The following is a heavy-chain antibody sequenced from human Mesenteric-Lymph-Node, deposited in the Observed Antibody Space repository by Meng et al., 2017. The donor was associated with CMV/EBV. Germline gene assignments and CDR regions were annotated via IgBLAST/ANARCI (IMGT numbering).Heavy chain of an antibody. CDR1: GGSISSHY. D-gene: IGHD1-1*01. CDR2: IYYSGST. J-gene: IGHJ4*02. Sequence: SETLSLTCTVSGGSISSHYWSWIRQPPGRGLEWIGYIYYSGSTNYNPSLKSRVTISVDTSKNQFSLKLSSVTAADTAVYYCARVGGGTTYDYWGQGTLVTVSS. CDR3: ARVGGGTTYDY. V-gene: IGHV4-59*11.